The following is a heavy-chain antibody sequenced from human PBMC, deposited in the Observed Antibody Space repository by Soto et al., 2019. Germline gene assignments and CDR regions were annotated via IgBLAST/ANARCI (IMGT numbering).Heavy chain of an antibody. V-gene: IGHV4-59*01. D-gene: IGHD4-17*01. J-gene: IGHJ4*02. CDR1: GGSISTYY. CDR2: IYYSGST. Sequence: SETLSLTCSVSGGSISTYYWSWIRQPPGKGLEWIGYIYYSGSTNYNPSLKSRVTISVDTSKNQFSLKLSSVTAADTAVYYCLRAHYGDYGEFDYWGQGTLVTVSS. CDR3: LRAHYGDYGEFDY.